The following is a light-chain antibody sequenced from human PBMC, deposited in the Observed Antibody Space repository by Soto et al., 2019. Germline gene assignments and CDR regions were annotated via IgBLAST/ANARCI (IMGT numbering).Light chain of an antibody. CDR3: QQSGSSAWT. Sequence: IVMTQSPATLSVAPGARATLSCGAGQSVGSNLAWDQQKAGQAPRLLMYGAFNRATGIPARFSGRGSVTAFPVTIRRLEPEDFAVFYCQQSGSSAWTFGQGTRVDI. V-gene: IGKV3D-15*01. CDR2: GAF. J-gene: IGKJ1*01. CDR1: QSVGSN.